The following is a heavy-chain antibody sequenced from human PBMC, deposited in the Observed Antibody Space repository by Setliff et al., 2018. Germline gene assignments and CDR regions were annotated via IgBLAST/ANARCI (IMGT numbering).Heavy chain of an antibody. V-gene: IGHV4-61*02. D-gene: IGHD5-12*01. Sequence: SETLSLTCTVSGDSISRAKYYWSWIRQSAGKGLECLGRIYTDGSTKYNPSLNSRVTLLIDTAKNQISLRLRSVTAADTAVYYCARGGTFRYFDFWGQGAPVTVSS. CDR2: IYTDGST. CDR1: GDSISRAKYY. CDR3: ARGGTFRYFDF. J-gene: IGHJ4*02.